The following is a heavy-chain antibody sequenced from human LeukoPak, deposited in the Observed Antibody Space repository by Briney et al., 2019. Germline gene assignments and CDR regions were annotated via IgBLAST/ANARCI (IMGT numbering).Heavy chain of an antibody. V-gene: IGHV3-23*01. Sequence: GGSLRLSCVASGFIFRDYAMGWVRQSPGKGLEWVATINKNGAEMFYADSVKGRFTISRDNSKNTLNMHLRSLSGDDTAVYYCVKHDGWELHDYCFDYWGQGTLVTASS. CDR3: VKHDGWELHDYCFDY. D-gene: IGHD1-26*01. CDR1: GFIFRDYA. CDR2: INKNGAEM. J-gene: IGHJ4*02.